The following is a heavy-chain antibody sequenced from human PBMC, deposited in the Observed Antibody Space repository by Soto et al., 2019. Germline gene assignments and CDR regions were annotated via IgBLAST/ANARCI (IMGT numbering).Heavy chain of an antibody. J-gene: IGHJ3*02. V-gene: IGHV1-18*01. Sequence: QVQLVQSGAEVKKPGASVKVSCKASGYTFTSYGISWVRQAPGQGLEWMGWISAYNGNTNYAQKLQGTVTMSTDTSTSTAYMELMGLRSDDTAVYYWARYVAVAGAGGYDAFDIWGQGTMVTVSS. CDR3: ARYVAVAGAGGYDAFDI. D-gene: IGHD6-19*01. CDR1: GYTFTSYG. CDR2: ISAYNGNT.